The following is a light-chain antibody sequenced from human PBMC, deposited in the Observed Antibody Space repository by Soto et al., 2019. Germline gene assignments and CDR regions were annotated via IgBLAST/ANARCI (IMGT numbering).Light chain of an antibody. V-gene: IGKV3-11*01. CDR3: QQRGNSIT. CDR1: QSVKTY. J-gene: IGKJ4*02. CDR2: DTS. Sequence: EIVLTQTPATLSLSPGQRATLSCWASQSVKTYLMWYQHKPGQAPRLLIYDTSNRATGIPDRFSGSGSGTGFPLTISNLKPEDSAVYYCQQRGNSITVGGGTKGEI.